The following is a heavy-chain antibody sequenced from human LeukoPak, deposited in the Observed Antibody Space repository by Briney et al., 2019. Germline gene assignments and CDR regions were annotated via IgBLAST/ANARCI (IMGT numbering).Heavy chain of an antibody. Sequence: GGSLRLSCAASEFTFSSYAMTWVRQAPGKGLEWVSGISRSGDSTYYADSVKGRFTISRDSSKSTLYLQMNSLRAEDTAVYYCAKDWVAGLFDYWGQGTLVTVSS. V-gene: IGHV3-23*01. J-gene: IGHJ4*02. CDR3: AKDWVAGLFDY. CDR2: ISRSGDST. CDR1: EFTFSSYA. D-gene: IGHD6-19*01.